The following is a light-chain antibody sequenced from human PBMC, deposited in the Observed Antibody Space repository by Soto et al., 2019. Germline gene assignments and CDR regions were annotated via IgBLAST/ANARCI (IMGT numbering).Light chain of an antibody. CDR3: QQRSNWPPVT. J-gene: IGKJ4*01. Sequence: EIVLTQSPATLSLSPGERATISCRASQSVSSYLAWCQQKPGQAPRLLIYDASNRATGIPARFSGSGSGTDFTLTISSLEPEDFAVYYCQQRSNWPPVTFGGGTKVEIK. V-gene: IGKV3-11*01. CDR1: QSVSSY. CDR2: DAS.